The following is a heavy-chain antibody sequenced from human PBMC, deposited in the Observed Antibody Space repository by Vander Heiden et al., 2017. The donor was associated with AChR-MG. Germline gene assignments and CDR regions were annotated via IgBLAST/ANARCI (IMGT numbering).Heavy chain of an antibody. D-gene: IGHD3-3*01. CDR3: IRFCYTSSCYTRGFGMDV. CDR2: ISAGGGSA. V-gene: IGHV3-23*01. CDR1: GFRFSTYA. J-gene: IGHJ6*02. Sequence: EVQVSESGGGLVQPGGSLRLSCAASGFRFSTYAMSWVRQGPGKGLEWVSSISAGGGSANYAGSVRGRFTVSRDNSKNTVYLQMTSLRAEDSAVYYCIRFCYTSSCYTRGFGMDVWGQGTTVTVSS.